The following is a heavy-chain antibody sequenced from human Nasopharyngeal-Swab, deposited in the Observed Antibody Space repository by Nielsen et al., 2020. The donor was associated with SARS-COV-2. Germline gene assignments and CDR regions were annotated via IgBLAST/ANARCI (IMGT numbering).Heavy chain of an antibody. CDR2: IYASGTT. V-gene: IGHV4-61*02. Sequence: SETLSLTCTASGGSISSGNARNYGTWSRHPAGKGLEWIGRIYASGTTDYNPSLKSRVSMSLDTSKNQFSLTLTSVTAAATAIYYCSRDFSHWGQGTLVTVSS. J-gene: IGHJ4*02. CDR3: SRDFSH. CDR1: GGSISSGNARNY.